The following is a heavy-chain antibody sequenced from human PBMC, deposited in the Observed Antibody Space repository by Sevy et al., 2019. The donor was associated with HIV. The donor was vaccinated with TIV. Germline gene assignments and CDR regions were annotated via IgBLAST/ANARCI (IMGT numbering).Heavy chain of an antibody. V-gene: IGHV3-23*01. J-gene: IGHJ4*02. CDR1: GFRFDYYA. CDR2: ISSNGLST. Sequence: GSLRLSCAVSGFRFDYYAMTWVRQAPGKGLEWVSTISSNGLSTYYTESVKGRFTIFRDNFKNTLYLQMNSLRVEDTAVDFCAKDVPRDFWSAYSPGYFDYWGQGSLVTVSS. CDR3: AKDVPRDFWSAYSPGYFDY. D-gene: IGHD3-3*01.